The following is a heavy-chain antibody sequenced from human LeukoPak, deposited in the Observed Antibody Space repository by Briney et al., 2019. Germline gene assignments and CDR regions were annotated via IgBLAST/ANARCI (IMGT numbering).Heavy chain of an antibody. Sequence: GGSLRLSCAASGFTFSNAWMSWVRQAPGKGLEWVGRIKSKTDGGTTDYAAPVKGRFTISRDDSKNTLYLQMNSLRPEDTSVYYCARRPTSWYFDYWGQGTLVTVSS. V-gene: IGHV3-15*01. D-gene: IGHD2-2*01. CDR1: GFTFSNAW. CDR2: IKSKTDGGTT. J-gene: IGHJ4*02. CDR3: ARRPTSWYFDY.